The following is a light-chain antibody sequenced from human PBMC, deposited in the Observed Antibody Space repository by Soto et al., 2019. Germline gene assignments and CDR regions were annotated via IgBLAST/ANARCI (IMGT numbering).Light chain of an antibody. CDR1: RSDVGGYNY. J-gene: IGLJ2*01. V-gene: IGLV2-14*03. CDR3: SSYTTSSTVV. Sequence: QSVLTQPASVSGSPGQSFPISCTGSRSDVGGYNYVSWYQHHHPGKAPKLMIYDVSNRPSGVSNRFSGSKSGNTASLTISGLQAEDEADYYCSSYTTSSTVVFGGGTKVTVL. CDR2: DVS.